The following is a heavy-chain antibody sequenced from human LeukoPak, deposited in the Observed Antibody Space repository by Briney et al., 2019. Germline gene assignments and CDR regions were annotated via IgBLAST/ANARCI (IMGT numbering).Heavy chain of an antibody. CDR1: GFTFSCYA. D-gene: IGHD1-26*01. Sequence: PGGSLRLSCAASGFTFSCYAMNWVRQAPGKGLEWVSSVSGSGDITYYADSVKGRFTISRDNSKNTLYLQMNSLRAEDTAVYYCAKDQEGVTSGDFDYWGQGALVTVSS. CDR2: VSGSGDIT. J-gene: IGHJ4*02. CDR3: AKDQEGVTSGDFDY. V-gene: IGHV3-23*01.